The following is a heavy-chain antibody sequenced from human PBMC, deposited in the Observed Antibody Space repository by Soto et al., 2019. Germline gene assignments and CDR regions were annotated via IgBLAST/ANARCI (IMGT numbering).Heavy chain of an antibody. J-gene: IGHJ5*02. CDR2: IYYSGGT. D-gene: IGHD3-9*01. CDR3: ARGNRYFDWLYNWFDP. Sequence: WRLIRQPPGKGLEWIGYIYYSGGTNYNPSLKSRVTISVDTSKNQLSLKLSSVTAADTAVYYCARGNRYFDWLYNWFDPWGQGTLVTVSS. V-gene: IGHV4-59*01.